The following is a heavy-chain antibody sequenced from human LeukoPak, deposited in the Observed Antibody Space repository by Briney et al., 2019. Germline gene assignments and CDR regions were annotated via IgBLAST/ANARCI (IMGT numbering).Heavy chain of an antibody. CDR1: GFTFSSYS. V-gene: IGHV3-48*01. D-gene: IGHD6-19*01. CDR2: ISSSSSTI. CDR3: IVLAVTATLGFDY. J-gene: IGHJ4*02. Sequence: PGGSLRLSCAASGFTFSSYSMDWVRQAPGKGLEWVSYISSSSSTIYYADSVKGRFTISRDNAKNSLYLQMNSLRAEDTAVYYCIVLAVTATLGFDYGGQGTLVTVSS.